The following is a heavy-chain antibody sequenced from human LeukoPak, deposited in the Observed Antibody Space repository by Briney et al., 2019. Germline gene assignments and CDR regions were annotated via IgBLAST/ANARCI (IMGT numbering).Heavy chain of an antibody. D-gene: IGHD3-10*01. V-gene: IGHV5-51*01. Sequence: GESLKISCEGSRYKFITYWIDWVRQMSGNGLERMGIVHPGDSETRNSPSFQGQVTISADKSISTAYLQWSSLKASDTAMYYCARPITMLRGSLGYWGQGTLVTVSS. J-gene: IGHJ4*02. CDR3: ARPITMLRGSLGY. CDR2: VHPGDSET. CDR1: RYKFITYW.